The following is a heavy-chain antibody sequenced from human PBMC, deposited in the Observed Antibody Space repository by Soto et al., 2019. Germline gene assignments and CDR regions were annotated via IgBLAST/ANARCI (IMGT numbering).Heavy chain of an antibody. Sequence: KPSETLSLTCSVSGGSISSGGYYWSWIRQHPGKGLEWIGYIYYSGSTYYNPSLKSRVTISVDTSKNQFSLKLSSVTAADTAVYYCARGGPTYYYDSSGYGRFDYWGQGALVTVSS. V-gene: IGHV4-31*03. CDR1: GGSISSGGYY. CDR3: ARGGPTYYYDSSGYGRFDY. CDR2: IYYSGST. J-gene: IGHJ4*02. D-gene: IGHD3-22*01.